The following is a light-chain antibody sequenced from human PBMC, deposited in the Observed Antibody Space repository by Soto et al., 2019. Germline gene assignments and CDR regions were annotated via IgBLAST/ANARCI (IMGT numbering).Light chain of an antibody. CDR2: GAS. V-gene: IGKV3-15*01. CDR3: QQYNNWPPWT. CDR1: RGVSAT. Sequence: ELLLRQSPPPLSVSQGEGPPPSARPSRGVSATLAWYRQKPGQAPRLLIYGASTRATGIPARFSGSGSGTEFTLTISSLQSEDFAVYYCQQYNNWPPWTFGQGTKVEIK. J-gene: IGKJ1*01.